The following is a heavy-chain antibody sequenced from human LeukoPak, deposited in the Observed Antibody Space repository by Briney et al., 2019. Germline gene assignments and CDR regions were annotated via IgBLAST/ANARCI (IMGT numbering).Heavy chain of an antibody. V-gene: IGHV1-18*04. CDR3: ARDAGGPYINSSEWFDP. D-gene: IGHD6-6*01. Sequence: ASVKVSCKASGYTFTGYYMHRVRQAPGQGLEWMGWISAYNGNTNYAQKLQGRVTMTTDTSTSTAYMELRSLRSDDTAVYYCARDAGGPYINSSEWFDPWGQGTLVTVSS. CDR1: GYTFTGYY. J-gene: IGHJ5*02. CDR2: ISAYNGNT.